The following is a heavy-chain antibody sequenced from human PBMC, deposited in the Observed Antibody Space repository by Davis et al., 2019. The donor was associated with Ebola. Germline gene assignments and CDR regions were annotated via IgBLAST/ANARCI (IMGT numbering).Heavy chain of an antibody. D-gene: IGHD1-26*01. CDR1: GYTFTSYA. CDR2: INAGNGNT. CDR3: ARDLSEYSGSYYYYYYGMDV. Sequence: ASVKVSCKASGYTFTSYAMHWVRQAPGQRLEWMGWINAGNGNTKYSQKFQGRVTITRDTSASTAYMELSSLRSEDTAVYYCARDLSEYSGSYYYYYYGMDVWGQGTTVTVSS. J-gene: IGHJ6*02. V-gene: IGHV1-3*01.